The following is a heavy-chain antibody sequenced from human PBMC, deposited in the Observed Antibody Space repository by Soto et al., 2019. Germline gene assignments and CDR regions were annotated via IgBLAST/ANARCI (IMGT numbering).Heavy chain of an antibody. CDR2: ISAHTGSS. CDR3: ARAFFYQGSDSRGYSFDAFDF. V-gene: IGHV1-18*01. J-gene: IGHJ3*01. Sequence: VASVKVSCKASGYTFTSSGMSWLRQSAGQGLEWMGWISAHTGSSEYAQRFQGRVTMTTDRSTSTAYMELRSLRSDDTAVYYCARAFFYQGSDSRGYSFDAFDFWGPGTLVTVSS. CDR1: GYTFTSSG. D-gene: IGHD3-22*01.